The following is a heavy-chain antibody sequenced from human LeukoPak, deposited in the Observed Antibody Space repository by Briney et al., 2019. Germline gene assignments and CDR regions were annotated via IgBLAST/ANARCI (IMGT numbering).Heavy chain of an antibody. Sequence: PETLPLTRALYGGSLSGYYWSWIRPPPRRGLEWIGGINLSGESNYNMSHKRRVTKTADTSKNHFSLVLSSVTPAATAVYYCAGGGTERIAAAGLAPYDFDYWGQGTLVTVSS. V-gene: IGHV4-34*01. D-gene: IGHD6-13*01. CDR2: INLSGES. CDR3: AGGGTERIAAAGLAPYDFDY. J-gene: IGHJ4*02. CDR1: GGSLSGYY.